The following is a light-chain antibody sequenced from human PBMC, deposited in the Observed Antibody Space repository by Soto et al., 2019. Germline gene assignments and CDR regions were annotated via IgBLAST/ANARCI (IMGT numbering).Light chain of an antibody. CDR3: SSYTTRNTVL. CDR2: EVS. V-gene: IGLV2-8*01. Sequence: QSALTQPPSASGSPGQSVTISCTGTSSDVGAYDYVSWYQQHPGKAPKLMIYEVSQRPSGVPDRFSGSKSGNTASLTISGLQAEDEADYYCSSYTTRNTVLFGGGTKVTVL. J-gene: IGLJ2*01. CDR1: SSDVGAYDY.